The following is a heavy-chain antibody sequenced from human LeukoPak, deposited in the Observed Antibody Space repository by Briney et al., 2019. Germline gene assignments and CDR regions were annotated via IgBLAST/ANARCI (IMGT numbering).Heavy chain of an antibody. CDR1: GFTSSSYA. CDR2: INSDGSST. Sequence: GGSLRLSCAASGFTSSSYAMHWVRQAPGKGLVWVSRINSDGSSTTYADSVKGRFTIPRDNAKNTLYLQMNSLRAEDTAVYYCARRGAASGAFDFWGQGTLVTVSS. CDR3: ARRGAASGAFDF. J-gene: IGHJ3*01. D-gene: IGHD6-19*01. V-gene: IGHV3-74*01.